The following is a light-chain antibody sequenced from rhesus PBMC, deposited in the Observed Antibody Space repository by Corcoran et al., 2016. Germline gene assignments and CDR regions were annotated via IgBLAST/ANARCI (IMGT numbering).Light chain of an antibody. V-gene: IGKV1-21*01. CDR2: KAS. Sequence: DIQMTQSPSSLSASVGDRVTITCRASPDIGSWLAWYQQKPGKAPNLLIDKASRLQSGVPTRFSGSVSGTDFTHTISSLQPEDFETYYCQQYNSMPWTFDQGTKVEIK. CDR1: PDIGSW. CDR3: QQYNSMPWT. J-gene: IGKJ1*01.